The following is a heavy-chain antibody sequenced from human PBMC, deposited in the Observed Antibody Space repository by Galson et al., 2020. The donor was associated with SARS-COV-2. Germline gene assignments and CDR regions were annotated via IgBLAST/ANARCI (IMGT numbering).Heavy chain of an antibody. CDR3: AKWNDGLDY. D-gene: IGHD1-1*01. CDR1: GFTFSNHP. CDR2: ISYDGSYK. V-gene: IGHV3-30-3*02. J-gene: IGHJ4*02. Sequence: GGSLRLSCAASGFTFSNHPMHWVRQAPGQGLEWLTAISYDGSYKLYADSVKGRFAISRDNSKNTHYLQINSLRPEDTAVYYCAKWNDGLDYWGQGTLVTVSS.